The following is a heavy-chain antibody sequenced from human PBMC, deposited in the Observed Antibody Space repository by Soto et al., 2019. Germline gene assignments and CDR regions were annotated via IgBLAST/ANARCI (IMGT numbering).Heavy chain of an antibody. V-gene: IGHV4-34*01. CDR3: ARLPGRWLAPRYYYYYMDV. D-gene: IGHD3-9*01. Sequence: SETLSLTCAVYGGSFSGYYWSWIRQPPGKGLEWIGEINHSGSTNYNPSLKSRVTISVDTSKNQFSLKLSSVTAADTAVYYCARLPGRWLAPRYYYYYMDVWGKGTTVTVSS. CDR2: INHSGST. CDR1: GGSFSGYY. J-gene: IGHJ6*03.